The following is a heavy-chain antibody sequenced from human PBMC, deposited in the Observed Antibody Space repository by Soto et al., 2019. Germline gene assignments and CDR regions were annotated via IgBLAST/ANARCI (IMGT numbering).Heavy chain of an antibody. D-gene: IGHD3-3*01. CDR3: SRDTWSGYYLSWNFNY. CDR1: GFTFSSYS. V-gene: IGHV3-23*01. Sequence: GGSLRLSCAASGFTFSSYSLNWVRQAPGKGLEWVSSMSCCGGGTYYADSVKGRFTISKDDSQNTLYLQMNSLRAEDTAVYYCSRDTWSGYYLSWNFNYWGQGALVTVSS. J-gene: IGHJ4*02. CDR2: MSCCGGGT.